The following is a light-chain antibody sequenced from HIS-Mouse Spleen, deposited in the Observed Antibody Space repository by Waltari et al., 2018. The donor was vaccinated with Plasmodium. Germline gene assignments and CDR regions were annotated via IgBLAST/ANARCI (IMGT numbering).Light chain of an antibody. Sequence: SHELTQPPSVSVSPAQTPRITCSGDALPHKSAYWYQQKSGQAPVLVIDEDSKRPSGIPERFSGSSSGTMATLTISGAQVEDEADYYCYSTDSSGNHRVFGGGTKLTVL. CDR2: EDS. J-gene: IGLJ3*02. CDR1: ALPHKS. CDR3: YSTDSSGNHRV. V-gene: IGLV3-10*01.